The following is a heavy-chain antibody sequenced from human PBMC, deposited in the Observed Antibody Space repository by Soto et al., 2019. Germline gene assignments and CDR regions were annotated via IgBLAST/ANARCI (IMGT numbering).Heavy chain of an antibody. D-gene: IGHD3-10*01. J-gene: IGHJ5*02. CDR2: IYYSGST. V-gene: IGHV4-39*01. CDR3: ARQIYGSGIYWFDP. Sequence: SETLSLTCTVSGGSISSSSYYWGWIRQPPGKGLEWIGSIYYSGSTYYNPSLKSRVTISVDTSKNQFSLKLSSVTAAATAVYYCARQIYGSGIYWFDPWGQGTLVTVSS. CDR1: GGSISSSSYY.